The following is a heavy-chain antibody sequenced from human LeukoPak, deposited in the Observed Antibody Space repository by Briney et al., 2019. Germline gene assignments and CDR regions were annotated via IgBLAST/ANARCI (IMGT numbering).Heavy chain of an antibody. CDR2: ISSSGSPI. D-gene: IGHD3-10*01. J-gene: IGHJ6*03. CDR1: GFTFNSYS. V-gene: IGHV3-48*04. CDR3: ARGGSSGSSLGYYYYYMDV. Sequence: GGSLRLSCAASGFTFNSYSMNWVRQAPGKGLEWVSYISSSGSPIYYADSVKGRFTISRDNAKNSLYLQMNSLRVEDTAVYYCARGGSSGSSLGYYYYYMDVWGKGTTVTVSS.